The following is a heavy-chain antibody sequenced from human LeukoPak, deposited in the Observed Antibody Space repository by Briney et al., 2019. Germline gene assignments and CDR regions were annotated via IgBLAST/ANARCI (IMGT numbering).Heavy chain of an antibody. CDR1: GGTFNNYA. Sequence: SVKVSCKTSGGTFNNYAISWVRQAPGQGLEWMGRVVPMFGIRNYPQTFRGRVNITADKATNTVYMELRSLRAEDTAIYYCATEPLRSYSFDHLDFWGLGTPVTVSS. V-gene: IGHV1-69*04. D-gene: IGHD3-16*01. J-gene: IGHJ4*02. CDR2: VVPMFGIR. CDR3: ATEPLRSYSFDHLDF.